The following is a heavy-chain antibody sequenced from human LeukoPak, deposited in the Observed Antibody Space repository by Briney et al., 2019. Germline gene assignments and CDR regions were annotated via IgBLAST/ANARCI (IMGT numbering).Heavy chain of an antibody. CDR3: ARRGPGYCSTTSCLYHYYGMDV. Sequence: PSETLSLTCTVSGGSISSYYWSWIRQPPGKGLEWIGYIYYSGTTNYNPSLKSRVTISVDTSKNQFSLKLTSVTAADTAVYYCARRGPGYCSTTSCLYHYYGMDVWGQGTTVTVFS. D-gene: IGHD2-2*01. CDR1: GGSISSYY. J-gene: IGHJ6*02. CDR2: IYYSGTT. V-gene: IGHV4-59*08.